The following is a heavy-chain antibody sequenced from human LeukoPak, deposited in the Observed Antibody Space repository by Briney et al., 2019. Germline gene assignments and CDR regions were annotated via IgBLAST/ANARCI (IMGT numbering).Heavy chain of an antibody. CDR2: IKKDGSEK. CDR1: GFIFSNYW. J-gene: IGHJ6*03. D-gene: IGHD6-19*01. Sequence: GGSLRLSCTASGFIFSNYWMNWVRQAPGKGLEWVASIKKDGSEKYYVDSVKGRFTISRDNAKNSLYVQMNSLRAEDTAVYYCARSISGYYIYYMDVWGKGTTVTVSS. CDR3: ARSISGYYIYYMDV. V-gene: IGHV3-7*01.